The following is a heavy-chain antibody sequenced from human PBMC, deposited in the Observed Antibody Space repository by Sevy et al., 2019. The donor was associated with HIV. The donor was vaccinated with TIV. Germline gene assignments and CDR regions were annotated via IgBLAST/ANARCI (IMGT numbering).Heavy chain of an antibody. Sequence: GESLKISCAASGFTFSGYWMSWVHQAPGKGLQWVANIKQDGSKNEFVDSVKGRFTISRDNPKNSLYLQMNSLRAEDTAVYYCAREGAGGFDYWGQGTLVTVSS. V-gene: IGHV3-7*01. CDR3: AREGAGGFDY. CDR1: GFTFSGYW. CDR2: IKQDGSKN. J-gene: IGHJ4*02. D-gene: IGHD2-15*01.